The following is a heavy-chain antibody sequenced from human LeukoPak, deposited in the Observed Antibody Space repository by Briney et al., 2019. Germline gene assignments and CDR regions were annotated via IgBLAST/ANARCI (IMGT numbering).Heavy chain of an antibody. Sequence: GASVKVSCKAAGYTLTSYGISWVRQAPGQGLEWMGWISPNSGGTNYAQKFQGRVTMTRDTSISTAYMELSRLRSDDTAVYYCARDIIVVAATNWFDPWGQGTLVTVSS. CDR1: GYTLTSYG. CDR3: ARDIIVVAATNWFDP. V-gene: IGHV1-2*02. J-gene: IGHJ5*02. CDR2: ISPNSGGT. D-gene: IGHD2-15*01.